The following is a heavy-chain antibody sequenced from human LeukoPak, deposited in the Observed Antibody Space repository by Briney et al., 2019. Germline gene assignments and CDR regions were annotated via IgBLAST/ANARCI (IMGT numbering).Heavy chain of an antibody. V-gene: IGHV4-59*11. CDR2: IYYSGST. D-gene: IGHD2-15*01. CDR1: GGSISSHY. Sequence: PSETLSLTCTVSGGSISSHYWSWIRQPPGKGLEWIGYIYYSGSTNYNPSLKSRVTISVDTSKNQFSLKLSSVTAADTAVYYCARRLTCSGGSCYLDNWLDPWGQGTLVTVSS. J-gene: IGHJ5*02. CDR3: ARRLTCSGGSCYLDNWLDP.